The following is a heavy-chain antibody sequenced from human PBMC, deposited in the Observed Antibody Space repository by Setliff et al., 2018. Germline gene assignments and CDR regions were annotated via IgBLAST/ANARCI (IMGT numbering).Heavy chain of an antibody. V-gene: IGHV1-69*13. J-gene: IGHJ4*02. CDR1: GGTFSSYA. CDR2: IIPIFGTA. D-gene: IGHD1-26*01. Sequence: GASVKVSCKASGGTFSSYAITWVRQAPGQGFEWMGGIIPIFGTAKYAQKFQGRVTITADQSTRTAYMELSSLRSEDTAVYYCAIPSSGNFYFDYWGQGTLVTVSS. CDR3: AIPSSGNFYFDY.